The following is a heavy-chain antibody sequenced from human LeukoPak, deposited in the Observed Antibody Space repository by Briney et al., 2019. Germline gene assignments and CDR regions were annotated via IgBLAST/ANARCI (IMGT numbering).Heavy chain of an antibody. J-gene: IGHJ4*02. Sequence: SETLSLTCIVSGGSTSSYYWSWIRQPPGKGLKWIGYIHYSESTNYNPSLKSRVTISLDTSKNQFSLKLSTVTAADTAVYYCARLFWSDSHSFDYWGQGTLVTVSS. CDR1: GGSTSSYY. CDR2: IHYSEST. D-gene: IGHD3-3*01. V-gene: IGHV4-59*01. CDR3: ARLFWSDSHSFDY.